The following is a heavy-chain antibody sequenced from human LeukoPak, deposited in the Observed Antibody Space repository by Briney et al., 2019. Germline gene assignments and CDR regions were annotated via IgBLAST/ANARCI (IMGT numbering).Heavy chain of an antibody. J-gene: IGHJ4*02. Sequence: SETLSLTCTVSGGSIRSYYWSWIRQPPGKGLEWIGYIYYSGGTNYNPSLRSRVTISVDTSKNQFSLKLSSVTAADTAVYYCARLSTMSTAANIFDYWGQGTLVTVSS. V-gene: IGHV4-59*01. D-gene: IGHD6-6*01. CDR1: GGSIRSYY. CDR3: ARLSTMSTAANIFDY. CDR2: IYYSGGT.